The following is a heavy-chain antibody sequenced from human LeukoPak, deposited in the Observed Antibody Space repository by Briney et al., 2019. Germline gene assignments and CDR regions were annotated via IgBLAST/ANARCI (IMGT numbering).Heavy chain of an antibody. CDR3: ARVLARYGNLDY. CDR2: INPNSGGT. D-gene: IGHD3-3*01. Sequence: ASVKVSCKASGYTLTGYYMHWVRQAPGQGLEWMGWINPNSGGTNYAQKFQGRVTMTRDTSISTAYLELNRLTSDDTAVYYCARVLARYGNLDYWGQGILVTVSS. V-gene: IGHV1-2*02. CDR1: GYTLTGYY. J-gene: IGHJ4*02.